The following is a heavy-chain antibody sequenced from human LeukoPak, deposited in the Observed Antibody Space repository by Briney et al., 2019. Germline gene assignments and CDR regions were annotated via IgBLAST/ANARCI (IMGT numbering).Heavy chain of an antibody. CDR3: ARGYGDYPNWFDP. CDR1: GGTFSSYA. D-gene: IGHD4-17*01. V-gene: IGHV1-69*01. CDR2: IIPIFGTA. J-gene: IGHJ5*02. Sequence: SVKVYCKASGGTFSSYAISWVRQAPGQGLEWMGGIIPIFGTANYAQKFQGRVTITADESTSTAYMELSSLRSEDTAVYYCARGYGDYPNWFDPWGQGTLVTVSS.